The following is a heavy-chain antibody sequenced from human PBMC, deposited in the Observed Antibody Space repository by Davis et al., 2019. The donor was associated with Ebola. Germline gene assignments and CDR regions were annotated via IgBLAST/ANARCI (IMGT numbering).Heavy chain of an antibody. Sequence: GESLKISCEASGFTVSTNYMSWVRQAPGKGLEWVANIKQDGSEKYYVDSVEGRFTISRDNSKNTLYLQMNSLRAEDTAVYYCARDSDDYSFDYWGQGTLVTVSS. CDR2: IKQDGSEK. J-gene: IGHJ4*02. CDR1: GFTVSTNY. V-gene: IGHV3-7*01. CDR3: ARDSDDYSFDY. D-gene: IGHD4-11*01.